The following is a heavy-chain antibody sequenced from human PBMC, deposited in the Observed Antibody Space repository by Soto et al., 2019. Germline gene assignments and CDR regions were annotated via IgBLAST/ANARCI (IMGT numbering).Heavy chain of an antibody. V-gene: IGHV1-18*01. CDR2: VSVPSGDT. CDR1: CWSFSSFG. D-gene: IGHD2-15*01. Sequence: SAKVCFKASCWSFSSFGISWVRRAPGQGLEWVGWVSVPSGDTSSAQNFQGRVAVTTDTSTSTAYMEVGSLRSDDTAVYYCARTCRSGGSCYLEYWGEGTLVAVSS. CDR3: ARTCRSGGSCYLEY. J-gene: IGHJ4*02.